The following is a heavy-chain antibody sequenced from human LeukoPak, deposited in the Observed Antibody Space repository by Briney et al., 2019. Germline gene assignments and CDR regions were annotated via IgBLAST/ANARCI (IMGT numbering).Heavy chain of an antibody. CDR2: RKQDGSEK. CDR1: GFTFSSYW. V-gene: IGHV3-7*01. D-gene: IGHD6-13*01. CDR3: ARGDSSSWGEENWFDP. J-gene: IGHJ5*02. Sequence: GGSLRLSCAASGFTFSSYWMNWVRQAPGKGLEWVANRKQDGSEKDYVESVKGRFTISRDNAKNSMYLQMNSLRAEDTAVYYCARGDSSSWGEENWFDPWGQGTLVTVSS.